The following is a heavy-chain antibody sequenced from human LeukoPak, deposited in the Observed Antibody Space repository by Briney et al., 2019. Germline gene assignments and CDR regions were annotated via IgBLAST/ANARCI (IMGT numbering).Heavy chain of an antibody. V-gene: IGHV4-61*02. CDR2: IYTRGST. CDR1: GGSLSSGSYY. D-gene: IGHD3/OR15-3a*01. CDR3: ARITSGGTGYDY. Sequence: PSQTLSLTWTVAGGSLSSGSYYWSWIRQPAGKGLEWIGRIYTRGSTNYNPSPKSRVTITVDTSKNQFSLKLSSVTAADTAVYYCARITSGGTGYDYWGQGTLVTVSS. J-gene: IGHJ4*02.